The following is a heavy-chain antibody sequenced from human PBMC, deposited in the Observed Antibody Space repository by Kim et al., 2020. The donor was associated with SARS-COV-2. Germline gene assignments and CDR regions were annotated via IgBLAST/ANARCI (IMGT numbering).Heavy chain of an antibody. CDR3: AKSVSPSSIAAPRGFDY. CDR2: ISGSGGST. D-gene: IGHD6-6*01. CDR1: GFTFSSYA. Sequence: GGSLRLSCAASGFTFSSYAMSWVRQAPGKGLEWVSAISGSGGSTYYADSVKGRFTISRDNSKNTLYLQMNSLRAEDTAVYYCAKSVSPSSIAAPRGFDYWGQGTLVTVSS. V-gene: IGHV3-23*01. J-gene: IGHJ4*02.